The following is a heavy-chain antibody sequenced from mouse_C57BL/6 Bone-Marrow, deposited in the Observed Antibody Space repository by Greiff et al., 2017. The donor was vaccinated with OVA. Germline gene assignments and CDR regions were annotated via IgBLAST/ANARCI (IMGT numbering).Heavy chain of an antibody. Sequence: VQLQQSGPELVKPGASVKMSCKASGYTFTDYNMHWVKQSPGKSLEWIGYINPNNGGTSYNQKFKGKATLTVNKSSSTPYMELRSLTSEDSAVYYCARNWDHYFDYWGQGTTLTVSS. CDR2: INPNNGGT. V-gene: IGHV1-22*01. CDR3: ARNWDHYFDY. J-gene: IGHJ2*01. D-gene: IGHD4-1*01. CDR1: GYTFTDYN.